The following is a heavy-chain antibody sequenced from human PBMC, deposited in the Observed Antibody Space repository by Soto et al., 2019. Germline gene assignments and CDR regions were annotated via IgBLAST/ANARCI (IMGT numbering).Heavy chain of an antibody. J-gene: IGHJ4*02. Sequence: ASVKVSCKASGYTFSDYYIHWVRQAPGQGLAWMGWINPNSGGTKYAPKFQGGVTMTRDTSITTAYMELSRLRSGETAVYYCAREPATAKPEGVDFWGQGTLVTVSS. CDR2: INPNSGGT. V-gene: IGHV1-2*02. CDR1: GYTFSDYY. CDR3: AREPATAKPEGVDF. D-gene: IGHD1-1*01.